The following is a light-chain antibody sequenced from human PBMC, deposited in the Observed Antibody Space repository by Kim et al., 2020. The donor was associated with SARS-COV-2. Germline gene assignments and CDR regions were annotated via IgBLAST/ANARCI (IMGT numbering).Light chain of an antibody. J-gene: IGLJ2*01. CDR1: SSNIGNNA. V-gene: IGLV1-36*01. CDR2: YDD. CDR3: AVWDDSLNGVV. Sequence: QSVLTQPPSVSEAPRQRVTISCSGNSSNIGNNAVNWYQQVPGKAPKLLIYYDDVKPSGVSDRFSGSKSGTSVSLAISGLQSEDEAIYYCAVWDDSLNGVVFGGGTQLTVL.